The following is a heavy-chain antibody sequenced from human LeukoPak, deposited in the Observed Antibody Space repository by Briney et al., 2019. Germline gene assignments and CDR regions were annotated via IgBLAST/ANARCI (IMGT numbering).Heavy chain of an antibody. V-gene: IGHV3-30*02. Sequence: GGSLRLSCAASGFTFSSYGMHWVRQAPGKGLEWVAFIRYDGSNKYYADSVKGRFTISRDNSKNTLYLQMNSLRAEDTAVYYCARAFFGVVTAEDYWGQGTLVTVSS. CDR3: ARAFFGVVTAEDY. CDR1: GFTFSSYG. CDR2: IRYDGSNK. D-gene: IGHD3-3*01. J-gene: IGHJ4*02.